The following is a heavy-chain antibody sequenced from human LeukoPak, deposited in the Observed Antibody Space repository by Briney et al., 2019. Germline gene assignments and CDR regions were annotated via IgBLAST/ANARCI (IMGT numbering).Heavy chain of an antibody. Sequence: ASVKVSFKASGGTFSSYAISWVRQAPGQGLEWMGGIIPIFGTANYAQKFQGRVTVTRDTSTSTVHMELSGLRSEDTAVYYCARDQEGFDYWGQGTLVTVSS. CDR2: IIPIFGTA. V-gene: IGHV1-69*05. CDR3: ARDQEGFDY. J-gene: IGHJ4*02. CDR1: GGTFSSYA.